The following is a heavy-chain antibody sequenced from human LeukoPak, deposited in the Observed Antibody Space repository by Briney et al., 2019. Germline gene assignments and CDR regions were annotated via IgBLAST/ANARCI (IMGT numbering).Heavy chain of an antibody. D-gene: IGHD3-16*01. V-gene: IGHV3-7*01. CDR3: VGDTPPGGDYYFDY. CDR1: GFSFSIYW. J-gene: IGHJ4*02. Sequence: PGGSLRLSCTASGFSFSIYWMTWVRQTPGKGLEWVANIKEDGSEKYYLDSVEGRFTISRDNSKNTLYLQMNSLRAEDTAVYYCVGDTPPGGDYYFDYWGQGTLVTVS. CDR2: IKEDGSEK.